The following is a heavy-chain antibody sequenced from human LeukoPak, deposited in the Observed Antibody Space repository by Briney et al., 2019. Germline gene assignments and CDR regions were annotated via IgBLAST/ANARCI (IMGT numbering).Heavy chain of an antibody. CDR3: AKPRGSSSPFDI. V-gene: IGHV3-15*01. Sequence: GGSLRLSCAASGFTFSHAWMSWVRQAPGKGLEWVGRIKSETDGGTTDYAAPVKGRFNISRDDSKNTLYLQMNSLRAEDTAVYYCAKPRGSSSPFDIWGQGTMVTVSS. CDR1: GFTFSHAW. D-gene: IGHD6-6*01. J-gene: IGHJ3*02. CDR2: IKSETDGGTT.